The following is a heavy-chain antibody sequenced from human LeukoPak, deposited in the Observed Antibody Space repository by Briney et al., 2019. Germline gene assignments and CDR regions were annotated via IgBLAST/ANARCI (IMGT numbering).Heavy chain of an antibody. D-gene: IGHD3-9*01. CDR2: ISSSSSTI. Sequence: PGGSLRLSCAASGFTFSSYSMNWVRQAPGKGLEWVSYISSSSSTIYYADSVKGRFTISRDNAKNSLYLQMNSLRAEDTAVYYCASDSGTYYDILTGPDAFDIWGQGTMVTVSS. CDR3: ASDSGTYYDILTGPDAFDI. V-gene: IGHV3-48*01. J-gene: IGHJ3*02. CDR1: GFTFSSYS.